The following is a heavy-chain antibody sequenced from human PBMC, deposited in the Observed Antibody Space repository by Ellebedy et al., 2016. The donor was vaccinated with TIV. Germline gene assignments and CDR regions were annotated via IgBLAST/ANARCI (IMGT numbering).Heavy chain of an antibody. V-gene: IGHV4-38-2*02. CDR3: ARDAVAVKEGYFDY. CDR2: IYHSGST. Sequence: MPSETLSLTCTVSGYSISSGYYWGWIRQPPGKGLEWIGSIYHSGSTYYNPSLKSRVTISVDTSKNQFSLKLSSVTAADTAVYYCARDAVAVKEGYFDYWGQGTLVTVSS. CDR1: GYSISSGYY. D-gene: IGHD6-19*01. J-gene: IGHJ4*02.